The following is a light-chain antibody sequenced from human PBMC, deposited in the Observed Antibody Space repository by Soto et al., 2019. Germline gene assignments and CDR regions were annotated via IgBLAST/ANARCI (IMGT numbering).Light chain of an antibody. CDR3: ATWDGILPGEV. CDR1: SSNIGNNY. V-gene: IGLV1-51*01. J-gene: IGLJ2*01. Sequence: QSVLTQSPSVSAAPGQKVTISCSGSSSNIGNNYVSWYQQRPGTAPKLLIYDNNKRPSGIPDRFSGSKSGTSGTLDITGLQTGDEADYYCATWDGILPGEVFSGGTRLTV. CDR2: DNN.